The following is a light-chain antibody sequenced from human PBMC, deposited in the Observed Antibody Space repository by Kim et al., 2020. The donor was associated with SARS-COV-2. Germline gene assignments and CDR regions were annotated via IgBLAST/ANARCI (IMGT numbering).Light chain of an antibody. CDR2: EDN. Sequence: KTVPISCTRSSGSIASNYVQWYQQRPGSSPTTVIYEDNQRPSGVPDRFSGSIDSSSNSASLTISGLKTEDEADYYCQSYDSSNLWVFGGGTQLTVL. J-gene: IGLJ3*02. V-gene: IGLV6-57*01. CDR3: QSYDSSNLWV. CDR1: SGSIASNY.